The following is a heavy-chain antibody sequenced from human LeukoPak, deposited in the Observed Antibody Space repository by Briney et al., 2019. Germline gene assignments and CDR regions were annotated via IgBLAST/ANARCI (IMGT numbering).Heavy chain of an antibody. Sequence: ASVKVSCKASGYSCTDYYMHWVRQAPGQGLEWMGRINPNSGGTNCAQKFQGRVTMTRDTPISTAYMELGNLRTDERDGFYCARPSDSSSFDYWAKGTLVTVSS. CDR3: ARPSDSSSFDY. J-gene: IGHJ4*02. V-gene: IGHV1-2*05. D-gene: IGHD6-13*01. CDR1: GYSCTDYY. CDR2: INPNSGGT.